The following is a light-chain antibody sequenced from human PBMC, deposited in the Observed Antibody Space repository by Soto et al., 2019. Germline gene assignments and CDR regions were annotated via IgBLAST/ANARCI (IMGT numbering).Light chain of an antibody. J-gene: IGLJ3*02. Sequence: QSVLTQPPSASETPGQRVTISCSGSSSNIGSYNVNWYQQLPGTAPKLLIYSNNQRPSGVPDRFSGSKSGTSASLAISGLQSEDEADYYCATWDGSLNGWVFGGGTKLTVL. CDR2: SNN. CDR1: SSNIGSYN. CDR3: ATWDGSLNGWV. V-gene: IGLV1-44*01.